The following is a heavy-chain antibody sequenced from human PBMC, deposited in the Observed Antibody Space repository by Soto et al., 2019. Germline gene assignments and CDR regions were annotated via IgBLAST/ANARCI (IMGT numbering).Heavy chain of an antibody. J-gene: IGHJ4*02. Sequence: VVSVEVSCKVSGYSFWGMSMHWVRQTPEKGLEWMGRFDGEDGQTVYAQKFQGRVTMTEDTSAATAYSELSSLRSDDTAVYYCAKLTAAWGQGTLVTVSS. CDR2: FDGEDGQT. D-gene: IGHD6-13*01. CDR3: AKLTAA. CDR1: GYSFWGMS. V-gene: IGHV1-24*01.